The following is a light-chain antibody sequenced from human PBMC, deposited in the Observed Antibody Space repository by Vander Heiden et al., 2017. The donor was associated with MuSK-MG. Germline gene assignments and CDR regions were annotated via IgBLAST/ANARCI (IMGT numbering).Light chain of an antibody. CDR3: SSYTSSSTLNYV. J-gene: IGLJ1*01. CDR1: SSDFGAYND. CDR2: DVS. Sequence: QSALTQPASVSGSPGPSIPISCTGTSSDFGAYNDVSWDQQHPGKAPKLMIYDVSHRPAGVSNRFSGSKSGNTASLTISGLQAEDEADYFCSSYTSSSTLNYVFGTGTKVTVL. V-gene: IGLV2-14*03.